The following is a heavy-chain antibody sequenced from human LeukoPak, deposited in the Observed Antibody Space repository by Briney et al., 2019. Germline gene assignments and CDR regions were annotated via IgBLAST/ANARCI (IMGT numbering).Heavy chain of an antibody. CDR2: IYYSGST. V-gene: IGHV4-59*01. CDR3: AGRWPPYLDY. Sequence: SETLSLTCTVSGGSISSYYWSWIRQPPGKGLEWIGYIYYSGSTNYNPSLKSRVTISVDTYKNQSSLKLSSVTAADTAVYYCAGRWPPYLDYWGRGPLVTAPS. CDR1: GGSISSYY. J-gene: IGHJ4*02. D-gene: IGHD4-23*01.